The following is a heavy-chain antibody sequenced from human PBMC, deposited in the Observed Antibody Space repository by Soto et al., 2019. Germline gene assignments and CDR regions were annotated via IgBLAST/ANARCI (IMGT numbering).Heavy chain of an antibody. D-gene: IGHD5-18*01. V-gene: IGHV1-69*02. CDR3: ARPRGYSYGYNY. CDR2: IIPILGIA. CDR1: GGTFSSYT. Sequence: SVKVSCKASGGTFSSYTISWGRQAPGQGLEWMGRIIPILGIANYAQKFQGRVTITADKSTSTAYMELSSLRSEDTAVYYCARPRGYSYGYNYWGQGTLVTVSS. J-gene: IGHJ4*02.